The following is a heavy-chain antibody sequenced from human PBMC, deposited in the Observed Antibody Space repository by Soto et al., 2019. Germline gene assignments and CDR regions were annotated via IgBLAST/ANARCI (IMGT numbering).Heavy chain of an antibody. V-gene: IGHV3-23*01. Sequence: GGSLRLSCAASGFTFSSYAMSWVRQAPGKGLEWVSAISGSGGSTYYADSVKGRFTISRDNSKNTLYLQMNSLRAEDTAVYYCAKRLRDDYVWGSYPHPRAFDIWGQGTMVTVSS. J-gene: IGHJ3*02. CDR2: ISGSGGST. CDR3: AKRLRDDYVWGSYPHPRAFDI. D-gene: IGHD3-16*02. CDR1: GFTFSSYA.